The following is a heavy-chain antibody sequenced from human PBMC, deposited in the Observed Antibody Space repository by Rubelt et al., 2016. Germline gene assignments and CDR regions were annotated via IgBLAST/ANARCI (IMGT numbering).Heavy chain of an antibody. J-gene: IGHJ6*02. D-gene: IGHD3-16*01. CDR2: INAGNGNT. CDR1: GYTFTSYA. Sequence: PGDSVKVSCKASGYTFTSYAMHWVRQAPGQRLEWMGWINAGNGNTKYSQKFQGRVTITRDTSISTAYMELSRLRSDDTAVYYCAREGDYYYGMDVWGQGTTVTVSS. V-gene: IGHV1-3*01. CDR3: AREGDYYYGMDV.